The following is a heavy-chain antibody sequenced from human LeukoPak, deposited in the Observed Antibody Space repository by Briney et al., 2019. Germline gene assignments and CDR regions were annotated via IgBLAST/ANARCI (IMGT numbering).Heavy chain of an antibody. V-gene: IGHV4-39*02. Sequence: SETLLLTCTVPGGSLTTTTNSWDLVRRTPGKGLERVGSFYYSRCTYYNASLKRRVTVFVDVSKNDFSLLQTSVTGADTAVYYCARRNTGWFDPWGQGTLVTVSS. CDR3: ARRNTGWFDP. D-gene: IGHD5-18*01. J-gene: IGHJ5*02. CDR2: FYYSRCT. CDR1: GGSLTTTTNS.